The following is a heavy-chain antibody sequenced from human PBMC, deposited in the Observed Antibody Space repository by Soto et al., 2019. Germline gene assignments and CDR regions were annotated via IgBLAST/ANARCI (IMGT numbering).Heavy chain of an antibody. D-gene: IGHD3-3*01. Sequence: GESLKISCKGSGYSFTNYWIGWVRQMPGKGLEWMGIIYPDDSDTRYSPSFQGQVTISADKSISTAYLQWSSLKASDTATYYCARHDFWSGYIGYMDVWGKGTTVTAP. CDR3: ARHDFWSGYIGYMDV. CDR1: GYSFTNYW. CDR2: IYPDDSDT. J-gene: IGHJ6*03. V-gene: IGHV5-51*01.